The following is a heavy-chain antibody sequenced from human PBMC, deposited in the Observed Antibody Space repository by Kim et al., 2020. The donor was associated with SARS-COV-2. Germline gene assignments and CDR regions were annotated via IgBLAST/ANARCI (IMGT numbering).Heavy chain of an antibody. J-gene: IGHJ3*02. Sequence: SQTLSLTCAISGDRVSSNSAVWNWIRQSPSRGLEWLGRTYYRSKWYSDYAVSVKSRMTISPDTSTNQFSLQLSSVTPEDTAMYYCARRLTGTRDTFDIWGQGTMVTVSS. CDR1: GDRVSSNSAV. D-gene: IGHD3-9*01. CDR2: TYYRSKWYS. CDR3: ARRLTGTRDTFDI. V-gene: IGHV6-1*01.